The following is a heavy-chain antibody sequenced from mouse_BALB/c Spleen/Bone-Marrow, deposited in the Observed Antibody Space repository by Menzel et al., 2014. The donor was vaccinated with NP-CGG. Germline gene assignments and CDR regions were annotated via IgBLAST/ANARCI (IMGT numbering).Heavy chain of an antibody. CDR1: GFNIKDTY. CDR3: ARWEYYAMDD. D-gene: IGHD4-1*01. Sequence: EVQLQQSGAELVKPGASVKLSCTASGFNIKDTYMHWVKQRPEQGLEWIGRIDPANGNTKYDPKSQGKATITADTSSNTAYLQLSSLTSEDTAVYYCARWEYYAMDDWGPGTSVTVSS. V-gene: IGHV14-3*02. CDR2: IDPANGNT. J-gene: IGHJ4*01.